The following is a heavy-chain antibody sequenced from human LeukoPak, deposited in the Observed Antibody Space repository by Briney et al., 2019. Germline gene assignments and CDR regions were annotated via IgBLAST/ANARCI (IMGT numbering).Heavy chain of an antibody. CDR1: GYTFTGYY. CDR3: ARDLKPNWGYYFDY. V-gene: IGHV1-2*02. D-gene: IGHD7-27*01. J-gene: IGHJ4*02. CDR2: INPNSGGT. Sequence: ASVKVSCKTFGYTFTGYYMHWVRQAPGQGLEWMGWINPNSGGTDYAQTFQGRVTMTRDTSISTAYMELSRLRSDDTAVYYCARDLKPNWGYYFDYWGQGTLVTVSS.